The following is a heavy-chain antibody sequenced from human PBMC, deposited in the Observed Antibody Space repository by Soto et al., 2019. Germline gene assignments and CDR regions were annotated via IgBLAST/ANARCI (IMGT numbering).Heavy chain of an antibody. Sequence: HGQLQESGPGVVRPSQTLSLTCTVSGASISSGDHYWTWIRQPPGKGLEWIGYIYYSGSTFNNPSLDSRVTMTIDMSKSQFSLNLRSVTAADTAVYYFTSSPPKEAVDLWGQGTVVIVSS. CDR2: IYYSGST. CDR1: GASISSGDHY. CDR3: TSSPPKEAVDL. J-gene: IGHJ3*01. D-gene: IGHD6-6*01. V-gene: IGHV4-30-4*01.